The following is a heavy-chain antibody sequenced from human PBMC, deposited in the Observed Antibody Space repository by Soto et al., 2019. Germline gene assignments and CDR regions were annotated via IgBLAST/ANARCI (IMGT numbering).Heavy chain of an antibody. J-gene: IGHJ4*02. CDR1: GFNFDDYA. V-gene: IGHV3-9*01. D-gene: IGHD3-3*01. Sequence: GGSLRLSCAASGFNFDDYAMHWVRRVPGKGLEWVSGISWEGGSIGYADSVKGRFTISRDNAKNSLYLQMNSLRAEDTVVYYCARGPDFWSGYYIFDYWGQGTLVTVSS. CDR2: ISWEGGSI. CDR3: ARGPDFWSGYYIFDY.